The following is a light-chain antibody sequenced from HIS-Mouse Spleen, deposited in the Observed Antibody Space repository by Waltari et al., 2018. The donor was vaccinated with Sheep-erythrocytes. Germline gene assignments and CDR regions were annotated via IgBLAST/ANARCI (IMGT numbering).Light chain of an antibody. J-gene: IGLJ3*02. Sequence: QSVLTQPPSASGTPGQRVTISCSGSSSNIGSNYVYWYQQLPGTAPKLLIYRNNPRPSVVPDRFSGSKSGTSASLAISGLRSEDEADYYCAAWDDSLSGNWVFGGGTKLTVL. CDR3: AAWDDSLSGNWV. CDR1: SSNIGSNY. CDR2: RNN. V-gene: IGLV1-47*01.